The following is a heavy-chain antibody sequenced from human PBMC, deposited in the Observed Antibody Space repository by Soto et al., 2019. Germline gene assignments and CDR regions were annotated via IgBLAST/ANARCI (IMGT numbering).Heavy chain of an antibody. CDR1: GYSFTSYW. D-gene: IGHD6-6*01. V-gene: IGHV5-51*01. CDR3: ARYSSSSSYYYYGMDV. CDR2: IYPGDSDT. Sequence: GESLKISCKGSGYSFTSYWIGWVRQMPGKGLEWMGIIYPGDSDTRYSPSFQGQVTISADKSISTAYLQWSSLKASDTAMYYCARYSSSSSYYYYGMDVWGQGTTVTVS. J-gene: IGHJ6*02.